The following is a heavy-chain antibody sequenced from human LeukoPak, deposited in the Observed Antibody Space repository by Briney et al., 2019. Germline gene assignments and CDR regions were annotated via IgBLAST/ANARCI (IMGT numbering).Heavy chain of an antibody. D-gene: IGHD3-16*01. V-gene: IGHV3-74*01. J-gene: IGHJ5*02. CDR2: INSDGSST. CDR3: ARGALRLGWFDP. CDR1: GFTFSSYW. Sequence: SGGSLRLSCAASGFTFSSYWMHWVRQAPGEGLVWVSRINSDGSSTSYADSVKGRFTISRDNAKNTLYLQMNSLRAEDTAVYYCARGALRLGWFDPWGQGTLVTVSS.